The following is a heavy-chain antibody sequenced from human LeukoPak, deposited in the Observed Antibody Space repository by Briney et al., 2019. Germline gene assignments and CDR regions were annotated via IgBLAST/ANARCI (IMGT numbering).Heavy chain of an antibody. CDR1: GFTFSSYW. D-gene: IGHD3-22*01. CDR3: ARDPYYYDSSGYYHDAFDI. Sequence: GGSLRLSCAASGFTFSSYWMHWVRQAPGKGLVWVSRINSDGSGTSYADSVKGRFTISRDNAKNTLYLQMNSLRAEDTAVYYCARDPYYYDSSGYYHDAFDIWGQGTMVTVSS. V-gene: IGHV3-74*01. CDR2: INSDGSGT. J-gene: IGHJ3*02.